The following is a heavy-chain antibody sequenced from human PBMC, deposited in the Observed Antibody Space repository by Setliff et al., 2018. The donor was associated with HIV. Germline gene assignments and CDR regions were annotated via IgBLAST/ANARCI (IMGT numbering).Heavy chain of an antibody. D-gene: IGHD2-21*01. Sequence: PSETLSLTCAVSGYSISNGYYWGWLRQSPGKGLEWIGSMFHSGNTYYNPSLESRVSMSVDTSTNQVSLQLSSVTAADTAVYYCARSLLVKIIDYWGQGTLVTVSS. CDR1: GYSISNGYY. V-gene: IGHV4-38-2*01. J-gene: IGHJ4*02. CDR3: ARSLLVKIIDY. CDR2: MFHSGNT.